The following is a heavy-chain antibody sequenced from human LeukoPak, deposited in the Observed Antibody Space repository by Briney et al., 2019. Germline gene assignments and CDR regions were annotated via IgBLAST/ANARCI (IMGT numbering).Heavy chain of an antibody. V-gene: IGHV3-23*01. CDR1: GFTFSSYA. Sequence: PGGSLRLSCAASGFTFSSYAMSWVRQAPGKGLEWVSAISGSGGSTYYADSVKGRFTISRDNAKNSLYLQMNSLRAEDTAVYYCARDILEGRYGVFVWGQGTLVTVSS. CDR2: ISGSGGST. D-gene: IGHD4-17*01. J-gene: IGHJ4*02. CDR3: ARDILEGRYGVFV.